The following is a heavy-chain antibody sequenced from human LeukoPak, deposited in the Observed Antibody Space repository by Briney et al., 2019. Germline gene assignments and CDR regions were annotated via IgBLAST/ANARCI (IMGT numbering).Heavy chain of an antibody. Sequence: GESLKISCKGSGYSFTSYWIGWVRQMPGKGLKWMGIIFPRDSETRYSPSLQGQVTISADKSINTAYLEWSSLKASDTAMYYCARRKNGDYENPWDYWGQGTLVTVSS. D-gene: IGHD4-17*01. CDR3: ARRKNGDYENPWDY. J-gene: IGHJ4*02. CDR2: IFPRDSET. V-gene: IGHV5-51*01. CDR1: GYSFTSYW.